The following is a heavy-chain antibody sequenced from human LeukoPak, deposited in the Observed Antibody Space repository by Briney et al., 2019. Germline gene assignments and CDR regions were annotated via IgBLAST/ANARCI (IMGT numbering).Heavy chain of an antibody. CDR2: IIPIFGTA. D-gene: IGHD6-19*01. V-gene: IGHV1-69*13. J-gene: IGHJ6*02. CDR3: ASGTVAGAFGYYYYGMDV. CDR1: GGTFSSYA. Sequence: ASVKVSCKASGGTFSSYAISWVRQAPGQGLEWMGGIIPIFGTANYAQKFQGRVTITADESTSTAYMELSSLRSEDTAVYHCASGTVAGAFGYYYYGMDVWGQGTTVTVSS.